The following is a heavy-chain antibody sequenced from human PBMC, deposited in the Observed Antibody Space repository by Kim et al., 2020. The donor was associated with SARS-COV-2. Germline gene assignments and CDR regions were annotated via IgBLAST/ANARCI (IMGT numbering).Heavy chain of an antibody. J-gene: IGHJ6*03. CDR3: ARDQGVLNYDFWSGYHLYYYYYMDV. CDR1: GYTFTSYY. D-gene: IGHD3-3*01. V-gene: IGHV1-46*01. Sequence: ASVKVSCKASGYTFTSYYMHWVRQAPGQGLEWMGLINPSGGSTSYAQKFQGRVTMTRDTSTSTVYMELSSLRSEDTAVYYCARDQGVLNYDFWSGYHLYYYYYMDVWGKGTTVTVSS. CDR2: INPSGGST.